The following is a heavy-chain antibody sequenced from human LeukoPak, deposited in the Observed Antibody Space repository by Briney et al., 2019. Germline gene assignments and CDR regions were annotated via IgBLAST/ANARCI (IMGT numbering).Heavy chain of an antibody. CDR1: GFTFDDYG. D-gene: IGHD3-10*01. J-gene: IGHJ4*02. Sequence: PGGSLRLSCTASGFTFDDYGMSWVRQAPGKGLEWVSGINWIGDNTGYADSVKGRFTISRDIAKQSVFLQMTSLRVEDTAVYYCARLSAMVRGPEDIFYFEYWGLGTLVTVSS. CDR3: ARLSAMVRGPEDIFYFEY. V-gene: IGHV3-20*04. CDR2: INWIGDNT.